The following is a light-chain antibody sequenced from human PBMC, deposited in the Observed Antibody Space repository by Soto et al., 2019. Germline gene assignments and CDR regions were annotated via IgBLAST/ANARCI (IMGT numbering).Light chain of an antibody. V-gene: IGLV3-9*01. J-gene: IGLJ2*01. CDR3: QLGDSSAPVV. Sequence: SYELTQPLSVSVALGQTARITCGGNNIATKNVHWYQQKPGQAPVLVIYRIANRPSGIPERFSGSNSGNTATLTISRAQEEDAADYYCQLGDSSAPVVFGGGTKLTVL. CDR1: NIATKN. CDR2: RIA.